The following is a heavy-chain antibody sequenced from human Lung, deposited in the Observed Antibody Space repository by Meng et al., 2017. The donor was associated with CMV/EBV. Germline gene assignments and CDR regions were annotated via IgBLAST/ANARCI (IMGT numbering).Heavy chain of an antibody. V-gene: IGHV4-31*03. CDR2: IDYSRIT. CDR3: ARVRASGSADF. D-gene: IGHD3-10*01. Sequence: QSLSRTCSVSGASVSSGASYWSWNRQRPGQGLEWVGHIDYSRITYSNPSLNGRLTISVDTSRNQYSLKLRSVTAADTAVYYCARVRASGSADFWGPGTLVTVSS. CDR1: GASVSSGASY. J-gene: IGHJ4*02.